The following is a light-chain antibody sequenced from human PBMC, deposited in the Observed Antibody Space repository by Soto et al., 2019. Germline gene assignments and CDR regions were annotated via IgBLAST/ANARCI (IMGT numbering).Light chain of an antibody. CDR2: EGH. Sequence: QSALTQPASVSGSPGQSITISCTGTSGDVGSYNLVSWYQQHPGKAPKLMIYEGHKRPSGVSNRFSGSKSGNTASLTISGLQAEDEDDYYGCEYAGSSTWVFGGGTKLTVL. CDR1: SGDVGSYNL. J-gene: IGLJ3*02. V-gene: IGLV2-23*01. CDR3: CEYAGSSTWV.